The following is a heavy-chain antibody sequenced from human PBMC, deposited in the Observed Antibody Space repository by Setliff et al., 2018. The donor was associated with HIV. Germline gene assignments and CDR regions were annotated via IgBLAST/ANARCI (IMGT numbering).Heavy chain of an antibody. Sequence: PSETLSLTCPVSGASSIYYWGWIRQPPGKGLEWIGSVYHRGNTYYNPSLKSRLTISIDTSKNQFSLELNSVTAADTAVYYCAKDRSGSYRTFDYWGPGILVTVSS. D-gene: IGHD1-26*01. CDR2: VYHRGNT. CDR1: GASSIYY. V-gene: IGHV4-39*07. J-gene: IGHJ4*02. CDR3: AKDRSGSYRTFDY.